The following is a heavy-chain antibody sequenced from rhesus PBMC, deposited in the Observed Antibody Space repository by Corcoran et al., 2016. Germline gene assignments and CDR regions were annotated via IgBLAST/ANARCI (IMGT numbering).Heavy chain of an antibody. CDR1: GGSISSHY. CDR3: ARDSYYGSGYYTYWYFDI. V-gene: IGHV4-160*01. D-gene: IGHD3-28*01. Sequence: QVQLQESGPGLVKPSETLSLTCAVSGGSISSHYWSWIRQAPGKGLEWMGRIYGSGGRTDYNPSLKSRVTISTDTSKKQFSLKLNSVTAADTAVYYCARDSYYGSGYYTYWYFDIWGPGTPITISS. CDR2: IYGSGGRT. J-gene: IGHJ2*01.